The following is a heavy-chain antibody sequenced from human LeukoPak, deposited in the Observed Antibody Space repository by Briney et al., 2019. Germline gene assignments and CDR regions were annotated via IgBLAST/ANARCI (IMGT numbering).Heavy chain of an antibody. CDR1: GYTFTGYY. CDR3: ARDLIVATPFDY. V-gene: IGHV1-2*02. Sequence: ASVKVSCKASGYTFTGYYMHWVRQAPGQGLEWMGWINPNSGGTNYAQKFQGRVTMTRDTSIGTAYMELSRLRSDDTAVYYCARDLIVATPFDYWSQGTLVTVSS. J-gene: IGHJ4*02. CDR2: INPNSGGT. D-gene: IGHD5-12*01.